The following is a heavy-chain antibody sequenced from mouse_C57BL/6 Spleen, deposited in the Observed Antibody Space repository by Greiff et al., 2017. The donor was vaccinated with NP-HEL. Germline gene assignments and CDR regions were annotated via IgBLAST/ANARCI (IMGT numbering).Heavy chain of an antibody. J-gene: IGHJ4*01. CDR1: GYTFTSYW. CDR2: INPSSGYT. V-gene: IGHV1-7*01. CDR3: ARWYDGYYGDMDY. D-gene: IGHD2-3*01. Sequence: QVQLQQSGAELAKPGASVKLSCKASGYTFTSYWMHWVKQRPGQGLEWIGYINPSSGYTKYNQKFKDKATLTADKSSSTAYMQLSSLTYEDSAVYYCARWYDGYYGDMDYWGQGTSVTVSS.